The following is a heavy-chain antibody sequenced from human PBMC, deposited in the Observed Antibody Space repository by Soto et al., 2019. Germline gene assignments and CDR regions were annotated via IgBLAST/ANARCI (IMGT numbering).Heavy chain of an antibody. CDR3: ASRDPGTSVDY. J-gene: IGHJ4*02. V-gene: IGHV4-4*02. CDR1: GGSFTSNNW. D-gene: IGHD1-7*01. Sequence: LTCAVSGGSFTSNNWWTWVRQPPGQGLEWIGEIYRTGSTNYNPPLKSRVTISLDKSENQFSLKVTSLTAADTAVYYCASRDPGTSVDYWGQGTLVTVSS. CDR2: IYRTGST.